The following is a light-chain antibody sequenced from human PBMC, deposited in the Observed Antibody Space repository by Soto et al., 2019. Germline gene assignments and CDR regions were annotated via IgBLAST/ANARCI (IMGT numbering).Light chain of an antibody. J-gene: IGLJ3*02. CDR1: SSDVGGYNY. V-gene: IGLV2-14*01. CDR3: SSYTTISTLEV. Sequence: QSALTQPASVSGSPGQSITISCTGTSSDVGGYNYVSWYQQHPGKAPKLMIYEVSYRPSGVSNRFSGSKSGNTASLTISGLQAEDEADYYCSSYTTISTLEVFGGGTKLTVL. CDR2: EVS.